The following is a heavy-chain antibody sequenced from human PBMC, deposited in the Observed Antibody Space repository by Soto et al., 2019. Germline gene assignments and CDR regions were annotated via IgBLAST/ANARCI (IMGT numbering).Heavy chain of an antibody. V-gene: IGHV4-30-2*01. D-gene: IGHD3-9*01. CDR3: ARGIYDILTGYYQFDP. Sequence: SETLSLTCAVSGGSISSGGYSWSWIRQPPGKGLEWIGYIYHSGSTYYNPSLKSRVTISVDRSKNQFSLKLSSVTAADTAVYYCARGIYDILTGYYQFDPWGQGTLVTVSS. CDR2: IYHSGST. J-gene: IGHJ5*02. CDR1: GGSISSGGYS.